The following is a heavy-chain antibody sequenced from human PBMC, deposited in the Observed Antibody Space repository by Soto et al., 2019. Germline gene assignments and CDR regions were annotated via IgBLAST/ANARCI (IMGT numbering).Heavy chain of an antibody. V-gene: IGHV4-34*01. CDR3: ARAAPLCCRGGSCYAGGAY. CDR2: INHSGST. CDR1: GGSFSGYY. D-gene: IGHD2-15*01. Sequence: QVQLQQWGAGLLKPSETLSLTCAVYGGSFSGYYWSWIRQPPGKGLEWIGEINHSGSTNYNPSLKRLVNISVATDKNQFSLHLSSLIAEDTAVCYCARAAPLCCRGGSCYAGGAYWGQGTMVNVSS. J-gene: IGHJ4*02.